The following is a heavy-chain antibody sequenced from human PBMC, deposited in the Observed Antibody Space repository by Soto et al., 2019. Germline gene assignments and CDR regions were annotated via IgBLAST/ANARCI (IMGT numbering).Heavy chain of an antibody. Sequence: PSETLSLTCAVFGGSLSVYYWSWIRQPPGKGLEWIGQINHSKSTTCNPSLKSRVTISVDTSKNQFSLKLSSVTAADTAVYYCARRRLRYFDFDYWGQGTLVTVSS. J-gene: IGHJ4*02. CDR2: INHSKST. CDR3: ARRRLRYFDFDY. V-gene: IGHV4-34*01. D-gene: IGHD3-9*01. CDR1: GGSLSVYY.